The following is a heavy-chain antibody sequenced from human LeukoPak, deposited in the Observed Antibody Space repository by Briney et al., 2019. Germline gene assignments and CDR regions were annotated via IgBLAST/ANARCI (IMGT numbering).Heavy chain of an antibody. Sequence: SETLSLTCTVSGGSIISYGWSWIRQPPGKELEWIGYIFHSGSTKYNPSLKSRGTISVNTSKNQFSLKLSTVTAADTAVYYCARVYTSSWYRDSLNFDYWGQGTLVIVSS. V-gene: IGHV4-59*01. D-gene: IGHD6-13*01. J-gene: IGHJ4*02. CDR3: ARVYTSSWYRDSLNFDY. CDR2: IFHSGST. CDR1: GGSIISYG.